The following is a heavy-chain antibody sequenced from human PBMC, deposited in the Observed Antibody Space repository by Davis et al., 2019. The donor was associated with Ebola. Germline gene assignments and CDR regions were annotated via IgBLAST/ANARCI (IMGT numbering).Heavy chain of an antibody. CDR3: AKDFYGSGSYIDA. V-gene: IGHV3-9*01. J-gene: IGHJ5*02. Sequence: SLKISCATSGLTFDNYAMHWFRQAPGKGLEWVSGITSNSGTTAYADSVKGRFTISRDNAKDSLYLQMSSLRIEDTAFYYCAKDFYGSGSYIDAWGQGTLVAVSS. CDR2: ITSNSGTT. D-gene: IGHD3-10*01. CDR1: GLTFDNYA.